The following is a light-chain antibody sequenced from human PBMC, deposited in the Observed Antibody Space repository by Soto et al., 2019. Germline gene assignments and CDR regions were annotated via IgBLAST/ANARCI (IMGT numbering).Light chain of an antibody. Sequence: EVVLTQSPATLSLSPGERATLSCRASQSVSRHLAWYQQKPGQAPRLLIYGASSRATGIPDRFSGSGSGTDITLTISRLEPEDFAVYYCQQYGSSRTFGQGTKVDIK. CDR1: QSVSRH. CDR3: QQYGSSRT. J-gene: IGKJ1*01. V-gene: IGKV3-20*01. CDR2: GAS.